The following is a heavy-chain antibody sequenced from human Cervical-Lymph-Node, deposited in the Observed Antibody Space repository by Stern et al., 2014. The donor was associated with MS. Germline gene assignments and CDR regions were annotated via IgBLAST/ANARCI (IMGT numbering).Heavy chain of an antibody. CDR3: AHRLEDGYSFPSAFDI. V-gene: IGHV2-5*02. Sequence: QVTLRESGPTLVKPTQTLTLTCTFSGFSLSTSGVGVGWLRQPPGKALEWLALIYWDDDKRYSTSLKSRLTITKDTSKNQVVLTMTNMDPVDTATYYCAHRLEDGYSFPSAFDIWGQGTMVTVSS. J-gene: IGHJ3*02. CDR1: GFSLSTSGVG. CDR2: IYWDDDK. D-gene: IGHD5-24*01.